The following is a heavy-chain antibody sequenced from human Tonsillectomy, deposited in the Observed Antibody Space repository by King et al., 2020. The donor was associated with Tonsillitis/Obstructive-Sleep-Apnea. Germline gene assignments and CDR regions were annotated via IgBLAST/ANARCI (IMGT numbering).Heavy chain of an antibody. CDR1: GFTLSNFG. Sequence: VQLVESGGDLVQPGGSLRLSCAASGFTLSNFGMNWVRQVPGKGLEWVSYISSSREYIFYADSVMGRFTISRDDAENSLSLQMSSLRDEDSAVYYCARGRNAYPRLEFFDSDSFDMWGQGTMVTVSS. V-gene: IGHV3-48*02. D-gene: IGHD3-3*02. CDR3: ARGRNAYPRLEFFDSDSFDM. CDR2: ISSSREYI. J-gene: IGHJ3*02.